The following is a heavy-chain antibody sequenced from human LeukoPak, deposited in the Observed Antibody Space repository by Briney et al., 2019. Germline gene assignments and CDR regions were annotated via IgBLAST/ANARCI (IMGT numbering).Heavy chain of an antibody. CDR3: VKEGF. CDR2: ISHSGST. J-gene: IGHJ4*02. V-gene: IGHV4-34*01. CDR1: GGSFSGYY. Sequence: PSETLSLTCAVYGGSFSGYYWSWIRQPPGKGLEWIGEISHSGSTNYNPSLKSRVTISQDTSKNQFSLKLDSVTAADTAVYYCVKEGFWGRGTLVTVSS.